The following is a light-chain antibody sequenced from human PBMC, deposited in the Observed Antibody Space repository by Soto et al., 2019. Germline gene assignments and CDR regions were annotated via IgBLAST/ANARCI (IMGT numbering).Light chain of an antibody. Sequence: EFVLTQSPATLSLFPGERAPLSCRASQSVSSSLAWYHKKPGQAPRLLIYDASNRATGIPARFSGSGSGTDFTLTISSLEPEDFAVYYCQQRSNWPPYTFGQGTKLEIK. CDR2: DAS. J-gene: IGKJ2*01. CDR3: QQRSNWPPYT. CDR1: QSVSSS. V-gene: IGKV3-11*01.